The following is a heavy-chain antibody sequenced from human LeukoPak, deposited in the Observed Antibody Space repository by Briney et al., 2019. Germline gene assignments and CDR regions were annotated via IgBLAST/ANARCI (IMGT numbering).Heavy chain of an antibody. CDR3: ARANMDYYDSSGYYLGGY. D-gene: IGHD3-22*01. CDR2: INPNSGGT. Sequence: ASVKVSCKASGYTFTGYYMHWVRQAPGQGLEWMGWINPNSGGTNYAQKLQGRVTMTTDKSTSTAYMELSSLRSEDTAVYYCARANMDYYDSSGYYLGGYWGQGTLVTVSS. CDR1: GYTFTGYY. J-gene: IGHJ4*02. V-gene: IGHV1-2*02.